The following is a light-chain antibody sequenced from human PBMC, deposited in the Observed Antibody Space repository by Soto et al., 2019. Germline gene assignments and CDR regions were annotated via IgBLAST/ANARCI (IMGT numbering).Light chain of an antibody. CDR3: QQYGGSPRT. CDR2: GAS. Sequence: DIVLTQSPGTLSFSPGEGATLSCRPSQSINSFLAWYQQRRGEAPRLLIHGASNRATGIPDRFSGSGSGPDFTLTISRLEPEDFAVYSCQQYGGSPRTFGQGTKVDIK. J-gene: IGKJ1*01. CDR1: QSINSF. V-gene: IGKV3-20*01.